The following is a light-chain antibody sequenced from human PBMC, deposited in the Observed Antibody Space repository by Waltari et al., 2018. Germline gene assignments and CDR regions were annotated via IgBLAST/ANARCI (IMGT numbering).Light chain of an antibody. CDR1: QSISRY. J-gene: IGKJ1*01. CDR3: QNHERLPAV. CDR2: QSS. V-gene: IGKV3-20*01. Sequence: EIMLTQFPDTLSLSPGERVTLSCRASQSISRYLVWYQQKPGQAPRLLIYQSSIRATGIPDRFSCSGYGTDFSLTISKLEPEDFAVYYCQNHERLPAVFGQGTKVEIK.